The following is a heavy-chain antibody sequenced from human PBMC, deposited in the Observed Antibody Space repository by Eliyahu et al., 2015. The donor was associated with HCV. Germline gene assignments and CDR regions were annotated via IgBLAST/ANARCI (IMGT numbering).Heavy chain of an antibody. V-gene: IGHV1-69*04. J-gene: IGHJ6*02. Sequence: QVQLVQSGAEVKKPGSSVKVSCKASGGTFSXYAISWVRQAPGQGLEWMGRIIPILGIANYAQKFQGRVTITADKSTSTAYMELSSLRSEDTAVYYCARGDDFWSGYSVGDPDYYYGMDVWGQGTTVTVSS. CDR2: IIPILGIA. D-gene: IGHD3-3*01. CDR3: ARGDDFWSGYSVGDPDYYYGMDV. CDR1: GGTFSXYA.